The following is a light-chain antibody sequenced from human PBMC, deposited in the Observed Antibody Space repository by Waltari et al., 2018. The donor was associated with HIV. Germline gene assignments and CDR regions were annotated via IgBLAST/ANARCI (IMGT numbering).Light chain of an antibody. J-gene: IGLJ3*02. V-gene: IGLV1-44*01. CDR3: AAWDDSLNAWV. CDR1: SSNIGSNI. CDR2: SNN. Sequence: QSVLTQPPSASGTPGQRVSISCSGSSSNIGSNIVNWYQQLPGTAPKLLIYSNNQRPYGVPDRFSGSKSGTSASLAISGLQSEDEAEYYCAAWDDSLNAWVFGGGTKLTVL.